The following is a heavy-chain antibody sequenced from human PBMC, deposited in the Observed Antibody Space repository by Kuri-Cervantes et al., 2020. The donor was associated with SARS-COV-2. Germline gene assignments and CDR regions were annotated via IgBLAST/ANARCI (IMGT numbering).Heavy chain of an antibody. Sequence: ASVKVSCKASGYTFTGYYMHWVRQAPGQGLEWMGWINPNSGGTNYAQKFQGRVTMTRDTSISTAYMELSSLRSEDTAVYYCARGSPMVRGVMPPDVWGKGTTVTVSS. CDR1: GYTFTGYY. CDR3: ARGSPMVRGVMPPDV. CDR2: INPNSGGT. J-gene: IGHJ6*04. D-gene: IGHD3-10*01. V-gene: IGHV1-2*02.